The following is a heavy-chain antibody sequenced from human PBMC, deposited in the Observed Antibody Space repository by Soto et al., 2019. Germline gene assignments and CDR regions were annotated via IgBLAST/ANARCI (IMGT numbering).Heavy chain of an antibody. CDR2: VSSDGNNK. D-gene: IGHD1-1*01. CDR3: AKDRVIQLLPIWPDP. J-gene: IGHJ5*02. CDR1: GFSFSKYG. Sequence: PGGSLRLSCAASGFSFSKYGMHWVRQSPGKGLEWVAFVSSDGNNKYYADSVKGRFTVSRDNSKNMLYLQVDSLRVDDTAIYYCAKDRVIQLLPIWPDPWGQGTLVTVSS. V-gene: IGHV3-30*18.